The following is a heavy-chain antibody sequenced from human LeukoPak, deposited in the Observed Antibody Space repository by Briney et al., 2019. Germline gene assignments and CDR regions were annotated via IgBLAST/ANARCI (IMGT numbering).Heavy chain of an antibody. CDR1: GYSFTSYG. Sequence: ASVKVSCKASGYSFTSYGITWVRQAPGQGLEWMGWINPCNGNTNYAQKLQGRVTMTTDTSTSTAYMDLRSLRSDDTAVYYCARERSGWFFSNWGQGTLVTVSS. D-gene: IGHD6-19*01. J-gene: IGHJ4*02. V-gene: IGHV1-18*01. CDR2: INPCNGNT. CDR3: ARERSGWFFSN.